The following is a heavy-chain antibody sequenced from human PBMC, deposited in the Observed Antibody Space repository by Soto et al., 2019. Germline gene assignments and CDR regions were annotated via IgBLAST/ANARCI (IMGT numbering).Heavy chain of an antibody. D-gene: IGHD2-2*01. J-gene: IGHJ6*04. CDR2: IIPIFGTA. CDR1: GGTFSSYA. V-gene: IGHV1-69*13. Sequence: SVKVSCKASGGTFSSYAISWVRQAPGQGLEWMGGIIPIFGTANYAQKFQGRVTITADESTSTAYMELSSLRSEDTAVYYCARDQTARHIVGVPAALYGMEVWGEGTTVTVSS. CDR3: ARDQTARHIVGVPAALYGMEV.